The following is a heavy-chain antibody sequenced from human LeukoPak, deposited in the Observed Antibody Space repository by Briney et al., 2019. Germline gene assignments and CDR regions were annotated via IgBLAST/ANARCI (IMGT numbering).Heavy chain of an antibody. CDR1: GFSFDDYA. V-gene: IGHV3-9*01. CDR2: ISWNNGPI. Sequence: TGGSLRLSCAASGFSFDDYAMHWVRQAPGKGLEWVSGISWNNGPIGYADSVKGRFTISRDNVKHSLYLQMNSLRAEDTALYYCARDAAYYYYYMDVWGKGTTVTVSS. D-gene: IGHD2-15*01. J-gene: IGHJ6*03. CDR3: ARDAAYYYYYMDV.